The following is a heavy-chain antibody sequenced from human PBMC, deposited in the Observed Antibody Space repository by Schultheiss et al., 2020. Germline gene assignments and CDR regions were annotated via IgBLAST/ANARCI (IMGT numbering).Heavy chain of an antibody. V-gene: IGHV4-31*03. CDR3: ARDNQDYDLLGRYYNWFDP. CDR1: GGSISSGGYY. CDR2: IYYSGST. D-gene: IGHD3-10*01. J-gene: IGHJ5*02. Sequence: SQTLSLTCTVSGGSISSGGYYWSWIRQHPGKGLEWIGYIYYSGSTYYNPSLKSRVTISVDTSKNQFSLKLSSVTAADTAVYYCARDNQDYDLLGRYYNWFDPWGKGTLVTVSS.